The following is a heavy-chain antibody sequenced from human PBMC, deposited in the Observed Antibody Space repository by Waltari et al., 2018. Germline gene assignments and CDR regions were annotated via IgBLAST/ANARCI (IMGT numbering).Heavy chain of an antibody. Sequence: QLQLQESGPGLLKPSETLSLTCTVSGGSLSSSSYSRGWIRQPPGKGLEWIADLYYTGTPYYNPSLKSRVTISVDTSRNQFSLKLSSVTAADTAVYFCARRSGYYDLWGQGTMVTVSS. CDR3: ARRSGYYDL. V-gene: IGHV4-39*07. J-gene: IGHJ3*01. CDR2: LYYTGTP. CDR1: GGSLSSSSYS. D-gene: IGHD3-3*01.